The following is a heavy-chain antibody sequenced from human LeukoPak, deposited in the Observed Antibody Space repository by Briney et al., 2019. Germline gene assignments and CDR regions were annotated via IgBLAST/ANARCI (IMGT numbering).Heavy chain of an antibody. Sequence: GGSLRLSCAASGFTFSSYAMTWVRQAPGEGLEWVSSIIYSGGTTYYADSVKGRFTVSRDNSKNTLYLQMNSLRAEDTAIYYCAKDQRSIAVAGYFDYWGQGTLVTASS. CDR1: GFTFSSYA. D-gene: IGHD6-19*01. CDR3: AKDQRSIAVAGYFDY. CDR2: IIYSGGTT. V-gene: IGHV3-23*01. J-gene: IGHJ4*02.